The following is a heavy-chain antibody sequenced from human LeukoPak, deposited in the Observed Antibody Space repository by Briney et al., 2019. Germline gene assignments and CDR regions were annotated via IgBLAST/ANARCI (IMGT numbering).Heavy chain of an antibody. J-gene: IGHJ4*02. CDR1: GYTFTSYD. V-gene: IGHV1-8*01. CDR3: TRAARRVYYFDY. Sequence: GASVKVSCKASGYTFTSYDINWVRQATGQGLEWMGWMNPNSGNTGYAQKFQGRVTMTRNTSISTAYMELSSLRSEGTAVYYCTRAARRVYYFDYWGQGTLVTVSS. D-gene: IGHD6-6*01. CDR2: MNPNSGNT.